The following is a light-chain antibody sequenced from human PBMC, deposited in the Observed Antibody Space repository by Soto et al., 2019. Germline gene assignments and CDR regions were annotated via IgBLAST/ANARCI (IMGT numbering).Light chain of an antibody. J-gene: IGKJ5*01. CDR3: QQHNPYSPYT. Sequence: DILMTQSPSTLSASVGDRVTITCRASQSITNCLAWYQQKPGKAPKLLIFDASSLRSGVPSRFSGSGSGTDFTLNISSLQPEDFATYYCQQHNPYSPYTFGQGIRLEIK. CDR1: QSITNC. V-gene: IGKV1-5*03. CDR2: DAS.